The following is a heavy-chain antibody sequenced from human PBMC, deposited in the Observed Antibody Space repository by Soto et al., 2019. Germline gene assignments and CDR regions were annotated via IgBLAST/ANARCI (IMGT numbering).Heavy chain of an antibody. J-gene: IGHJ4*02. V-gene: IGHV1-46*01. CDR1: GYTFTSYY. D-gene: IGHD3-22*01. CDR3: ARDDYDSSGYYQLFDY. Sequence: ASVKVSFKASGYTFTSYYMHWLRQAPGQGLEWMGIINPSGGSTSYAQKFQGRVTMTRDTSTSTVYMELSSLRSEDTAVYYCARDDYDSSGYYQLFDYWGQGTLVTVSS. CDR2: INPSGGST.